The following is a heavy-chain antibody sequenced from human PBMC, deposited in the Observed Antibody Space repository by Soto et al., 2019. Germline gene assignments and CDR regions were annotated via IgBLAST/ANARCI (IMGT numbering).Heavy chain of an antibody. D-gene: IGHD5-18*01. CDR1: GFTFSSYS. CDR3: ARVDTAMAHYWYFDL. CDR2: ISSSSSTI. V-gene: IGHV3-48*02. J-gene: IGHJ2*01. Sequence: EVQLVESGGGLVQPGGSLRLSCAASGFTFSSYSMNWVRQAPGKGLEWVSYISSSSSTIYYADSVKGRFTISRDNAKNSLYLQMNRLRDGDTAVYYCARVDTAMAHYWYFDLWGRGTLVTVSS.